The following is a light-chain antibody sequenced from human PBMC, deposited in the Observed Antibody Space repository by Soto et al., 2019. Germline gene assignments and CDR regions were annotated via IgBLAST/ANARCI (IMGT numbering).Light chain of an antibody. Sequence: DIRMTQSPSALSASVGDRVTITCRASDTISTWLAWYQQKPGGVPKLLIFGASTLESGVPSRFSGSGSGTTFTLTIDSLQPDDFATYYCQHYAAYIGFVVGTKVDIK. V-gene: IGKV1-5*01. CDR1: DTISTW. J-gene: IGKJ4*01. CDR3: QHYAAYIG. CDR2: GAS.